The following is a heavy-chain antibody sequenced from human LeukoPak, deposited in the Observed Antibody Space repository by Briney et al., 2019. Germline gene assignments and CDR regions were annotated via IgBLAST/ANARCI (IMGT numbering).Heavy chain of an antibody. V-gene: IGHV4-34*01. CDR3: ARGAGYYYYGMDV. Sequence: PSETLSLICAVYGGSFSAYYWSWIRQPPGKGLGWIGEINHSGSTNYNPSIKSRVTTSVDTSKNQFSLRLSSVTAADTAVYYCARGAGYYYYGMDVWGQGTTVTVSS. CDR1: GGSFSAYY. CDR2: INHSGST. J-gene: IGHJ6*02. D-gene: IGHD2-15*01.